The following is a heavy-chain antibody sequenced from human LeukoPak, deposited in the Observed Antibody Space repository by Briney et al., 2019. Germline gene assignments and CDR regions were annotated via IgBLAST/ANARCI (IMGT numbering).Heavy chain of an antibody. CDR1: GFTFSDYY. CDR3: ARDAGELSRLDY. D-gene: IGHD3-10*01. CDR2: ISGSGGST. V-gene: IGHV3-23*01. J-gene: IGHJ4*02. Sequence: GGSLRLSCAASGFTFSDYYMSWVRQAPGKGLEWVSTISGSGGSTYYADSVKGRFTISRDNSKNTLYLQMNSLRAEDTAVYYCARDAGELSRLDYWGQGTLVTVSS.